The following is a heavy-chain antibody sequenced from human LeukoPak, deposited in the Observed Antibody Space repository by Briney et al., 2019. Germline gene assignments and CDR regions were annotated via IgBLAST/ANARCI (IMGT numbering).Heavy chain of an antibody. CDR3: ARGLMVVRGENFDY. CDR1: GFTFSSYA. J-gene: IGHJ4*02. Sequence: GGSLRLSCSASGFTFSSYAMHWVRQAPGKGLEYVSAISSNGGSTYYADSVKGRFTISRDNSKNTLYLQMNSLRAEDTAVYYCARGLMVVRGENFDYWGQGTLVTVSS. D-gene: IGHD3-10*01. CDR2: ISSNGGST. V-gene: IGHV3-64*04.